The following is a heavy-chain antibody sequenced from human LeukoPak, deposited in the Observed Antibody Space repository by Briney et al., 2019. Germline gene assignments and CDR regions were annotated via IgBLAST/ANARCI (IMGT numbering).Heavy chain of an antibody. CDR3: ARDEGNIVATIGAYYFDY. D-gene: IGHD5-12*01. J-gene: IGHJ4*02. V-gene: IGHV1-69*13. CDR2: IIPIFGAA. CDR1: GGTFSNYA. Sequence: SVKVSCKASGGTFSNYAISWVRQAPGQGLEWVGGIIPIFGAANYAQKFQGRVTITADESTSTAYMELSSLRSEDTAVYYCARDEGNIVATIGAYYFDYWGLGTLVTVSS.